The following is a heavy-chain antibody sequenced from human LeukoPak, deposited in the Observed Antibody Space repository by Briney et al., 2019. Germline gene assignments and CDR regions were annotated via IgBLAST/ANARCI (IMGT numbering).Heavy chain of an antibody. J-gene: IGHJ4*02. CDR2: IKSKTDGGTT. CDR3: AKDSAYAYYGSGSYWDY. D-gene: IGHD3-10*01. V-gene: IGHV3-15*01. Sequence: PGGSLRLSCAASGFTFSNAWMSWVRQAPGKGLEWVGRIKSKTDGGTTDYAAPVKGRFTISRDDSKNTLYLQMNSLGAEDTAVYYCAKDSAYAYYGSGSYWDYWGQGTLVTVSS. CDR1: GFTFSNAW.